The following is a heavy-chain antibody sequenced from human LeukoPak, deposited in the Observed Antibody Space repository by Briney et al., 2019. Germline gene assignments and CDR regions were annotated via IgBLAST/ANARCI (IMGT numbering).Heavy chain of an antibody. CDR2: INPSGGST. CDR3: AREEGWELPTSHDALDI. D-gene: IGHD1-26*01. CDR1: GYTFTSYY. Sequence: ASVKVSCKASGYTFTSYYMHWVRQAPGQGLEWMGIINPSGGSTSYAQKFQGRVTMTRDTSTSTVYMELSSLRSEDTAVYYCAREEGWELPTSHDALDIWGQGTMVTVSS. V-gene: IGHV1-46*01. J-gene: IGHJ3*02.